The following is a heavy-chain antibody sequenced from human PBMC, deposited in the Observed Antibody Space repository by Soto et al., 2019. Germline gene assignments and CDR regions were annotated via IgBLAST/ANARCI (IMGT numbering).Heavy chain of an antibody. J-gene: IGHJ5*02. Sequence: PSETLSLTCTVSGGSISSYYWSWIRQPPGKGLEWIGYIYYSGSTNYNPSLKSRVTISVDTSKNQFSLKLSSVTAADTAVYYCARTSRPTYCSSTSCYYFWFDPWGQGTLVTVSS. CDR3: ARTSRPTYCSSTSCYYFWFDP. V-gene: IGHV4-59*01. D-gene: IGHD2-2*01. CDR1: GGSISSYY. CDR2: IYYSGST.